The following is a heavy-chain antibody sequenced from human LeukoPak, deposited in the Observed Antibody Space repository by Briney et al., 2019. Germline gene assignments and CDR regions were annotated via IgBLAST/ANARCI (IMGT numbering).Heavy chain of an antibody. CDR1: GFTFNTHG. J-gene: IGHJ4*02. CDR2: IWYDGSNK. Sequence: GRSLRLSCEASGFTFNTHGMHWVRQAPGKGLEWVAVIWYDGSNKYYADSVKGRFTISRDNSKNTLYLQMNSLRAEDTAVYYCARDFPDYWGQGTLVTVSS. V-gene: IGHV3-33*01. CDR3: ARDFPDY.